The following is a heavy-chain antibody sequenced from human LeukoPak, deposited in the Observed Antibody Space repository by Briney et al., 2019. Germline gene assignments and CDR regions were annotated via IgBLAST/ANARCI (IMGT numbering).Heavy chain of an antibody. CDR1: GGSISSGDYY. Sequence: PSQTLSLTCTVSGGSISSGDYYWSWIRQPPGKGLEWIGYIYYSGSTYYNPSLKSRVTISVDTSKNQFSLKLSSVTAADTAVYYCARDPDGDYAYFDYWGQGTLVTVSS. V-gene: IGHV4-30-4*08. J-gene: IGHJ4*02. D-gene: IGHD4-17*01. CDR3: ARDPDGDYAYFDY. CDR2: IYYSGST.